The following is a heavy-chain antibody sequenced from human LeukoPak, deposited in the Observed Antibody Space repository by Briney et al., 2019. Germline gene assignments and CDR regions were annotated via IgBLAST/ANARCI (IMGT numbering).Heavy chain of an antibody. CDR1: GLTFSSYS. CDR2: ISSSSSYI. Sequence: GGSLRLSCAASGLTFSSYSMNWVRQAPGKGLEWVSSISSSSSYIYYADSVKGRFTISRDNARNSLYLQMNSLRAEDTAVYYCAREGYCSSTSCYEVGWFDPWGQGTLVTVSS. D-gene: IGHD2-2*01. J-gene: IGHJ5*02. CDR3: AREGYCSSTSCYEVGWFDP. V-gene: IGHV3-21*01.